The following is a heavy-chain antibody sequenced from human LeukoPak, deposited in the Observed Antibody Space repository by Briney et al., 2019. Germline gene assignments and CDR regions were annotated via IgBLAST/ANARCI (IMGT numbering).Heavy chain of an antibody. D-gene: IGHD2-2*01. V-gene: IGHV3-30*18. Sequence: PGGSLRLSCAASGFTFSSYGMHWVRQAPGKGLEWVAVISYDGSNKYYADSVKGRFTISRDNSKNTLYLQMNSLRAEDTAVYYCAKDSSTDYYYYYYMDVWGKGTTVTVSS. CDR1: GFTFSSYG. J-gene: IGHJ6*03. CDR2: ISYDGSNK. CDR3: AKDSSTDYYYYYYMDV.